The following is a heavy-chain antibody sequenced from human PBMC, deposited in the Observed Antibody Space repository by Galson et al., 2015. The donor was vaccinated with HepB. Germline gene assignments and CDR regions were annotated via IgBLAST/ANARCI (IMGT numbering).Heavy chain of an antibody. CDR2: ISYDGSNK. V-gene: IGHV3-30*04. D-gene: IGHD3-10*01. CDR1: GFTFSSYA. CDR3: ARGGARVRGVISY. J-gene: IGHJ4*02. Sequence: SLRLSCAASGFTFSSYAMHWVRQAPGKGLEWVAVISYDGSNKYYADSVKGRFTISRDNSKNTLYLQMNSLRAEDTAVYYCARGGARVRGVISYWGQGTLVTVSS.